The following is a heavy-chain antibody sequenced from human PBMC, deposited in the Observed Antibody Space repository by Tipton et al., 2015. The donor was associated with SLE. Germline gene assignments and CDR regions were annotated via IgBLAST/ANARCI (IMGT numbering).Heavy chain of an antibody. V-gene: IGHV3-23*01. CDR2: ISGSGGST. CDR1: GFTFSSFA. J-gene: IGHJ3*02. CDR3: AKVKVDSSAWFDAFDI. D-gene: IGHD6-19*01. Sequence: SLRLSCAAPGFTFSSFAMSWVRQAPGKGLEWVSTISGSGGSTYYADSVKGRFTISRDNSKNTLYLQMNSLRAEDTAVYYCAKVKVDSSAWFDAFDIWGQGTMVTVSS.